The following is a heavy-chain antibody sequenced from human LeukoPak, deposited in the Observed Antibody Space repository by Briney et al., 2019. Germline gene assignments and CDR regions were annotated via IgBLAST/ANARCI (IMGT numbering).Heavy chain of an antibody. CDR3: ASAGIAAGTFQH. Sequence: GGSLRLSCAASGFTFSDYYMSWIRQAPRKGLEWVSYISSSGITIYYADSVKGRFTISRDNAKNSLYLQMNSLRAEDTAVYYCASAGIAAGTFQHWGQGTLVTVSS. D-gene: IGHD6-25*01. CDR1: GFTFSDYY. CDR2: ISSSGITI. V-gene: IGHV3-11*01. J-gene: IGHJ1*01.